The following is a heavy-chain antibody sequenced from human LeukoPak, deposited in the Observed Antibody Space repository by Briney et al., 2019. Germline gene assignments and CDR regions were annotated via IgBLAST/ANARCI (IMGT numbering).Heavy chain of an antibody. CDR2: IYYSGST. J-gene: IGHJ4*02. CDR3: ARGVDYYYDSSGYYPYFDY. Sequence: PSETLSLTCTVSGGSISSYYWSWIRQPPGKGLEWIGYIYYSGSTNYNPSLKSRVTISVDTSKNQFSLKLSSVTAADTAVYYCARGVDYYYDSSGYYPYFDYWGQGTLVTVSS. V-gene: IGHV4-59*01. CDR1: GGSISSYY. D-gene: IGHD3-22*01.